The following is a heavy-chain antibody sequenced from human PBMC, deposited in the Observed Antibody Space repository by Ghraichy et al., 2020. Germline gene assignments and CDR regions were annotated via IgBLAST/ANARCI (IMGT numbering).Heavy chain of an antibody. V-gene: IGHV3-48*02. CDR3: ARDRREAAAGTGYYYYYGMDV. CDR1: GFTFSSYS. Sequence: GGSLRLSCAASGFTFSSYSMNWVRQAPGKGLEWVSYISSISSTIYYADSVKGRFTISRDNAKNSLYLQMNSLRDEDTAVYYWARDRREAAAGTGYYYYYGMDVWGQGTTVTVSS. D-gene: IGHD6-13*01. J-gene: IGHJ6*02. CDR2: ISSISSTI.